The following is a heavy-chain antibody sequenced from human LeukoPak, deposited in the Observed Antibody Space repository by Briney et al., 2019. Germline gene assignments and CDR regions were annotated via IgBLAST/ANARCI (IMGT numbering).Heavy chain of an antibody. CDR2: INPNSGGT. J-gene: IGHJ4*02. CDR3: TRQTDRDAYNRH. CDR1: GYTFTGYY. V-gene: IGHV1-2*02. D-gene: IGHD5-24*01. Sequence: ASVKVSCKASGYTFTGYYMHWVRQAPGQGLEWMGWINPNSGGTNYAQNFQGRVTMTRDTSISTAYMELTRLRSDDTAVYYCTRQTDRDAYNRHWGQGTLVTVSS.